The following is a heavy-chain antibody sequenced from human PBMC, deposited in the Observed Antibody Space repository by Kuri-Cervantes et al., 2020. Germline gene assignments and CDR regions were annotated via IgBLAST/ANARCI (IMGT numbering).Heavy chain of an antibody. Sequence: SQTLSHTCAVYGGSFSGYYWSWIRQPPGKGLEWTGEINHSGSTNYNPSLKSRVTISVDKSKNQFSLKLSSVTAADTAVYYCARGTAATGLTPYTDAFDIWGQGTMVTVSS. CDR3: ARGTAATGLTPYTDAFDI. D-gene: IGHD6-13*01. CDR1: GGSFSGYY. J-gene: IGHJ3*02. CDR2: INHSGST. V-gene: IGHV4-34*01.